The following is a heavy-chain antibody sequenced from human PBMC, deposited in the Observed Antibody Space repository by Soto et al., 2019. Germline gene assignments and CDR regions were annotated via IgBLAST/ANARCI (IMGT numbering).Heavy chain of an antibody. CDR3: ARAPPLMLLSGMYGMEV. J-gene: IGHJ6*02. D-gene: IGHD3-10*01. CDR1: GFIFSSYS. Sequence: GGSLRLSCAASGFIFSSYSMNWVRQAPGKGLEWVSYISSSSSTIYYADSVKGRFTISRDNSKNTLYLQMNSLRAEDTAVYYCARAPPLMLLSGMYGMEVWGQGTTVTVSS. V-gene: IGHV3-48*01. CDR2: ISSSSSTI.